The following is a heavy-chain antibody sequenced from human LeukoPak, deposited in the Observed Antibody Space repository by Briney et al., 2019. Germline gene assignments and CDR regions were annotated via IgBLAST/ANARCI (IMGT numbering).Heavy chain of an antibody. Sequence: GRTLRLSCAASGFTFSSYGMHWVRQAPGKGLVGGAVISYDGGNKYYADSVKGRFTISRDNSKNTLSLQMNSLRAEDTAVYYCAKFYSAHIDYCGNSSYWGQGTLVTVSS. J-gene: IGHJ4*02. CDR1: GFTFSSYG. D-gene: IGHD4-23*01. V-gene: IGHV3-30*18. CDR2: ISYDGGNK. CDR3: AKFYSAHIDYCGNSSY.